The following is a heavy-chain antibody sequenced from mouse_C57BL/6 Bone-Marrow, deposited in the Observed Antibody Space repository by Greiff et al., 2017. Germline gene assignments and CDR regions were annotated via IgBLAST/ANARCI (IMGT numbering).Heavy chain of an antibody. V-gene: IGHV1-69*01. CDR3: ARRITTVARDYYFDY. Sequence: QVQLQQPGAELVMPGASVKLSCKASGYTFTSYWMHWVKQRPGQGLEWIGEIDPSDSYTNYNQKFKGKSTLTVDKSSSTAYMQLSSLTSEDSAVYYCARRITTVARDYYFDYWGQGTTLTVSS. CDR1: GYTFTSYW. D-gene: IGHD1-1*01. CDR2: IDPSDSYT. J-gene: IGHJ2*01.